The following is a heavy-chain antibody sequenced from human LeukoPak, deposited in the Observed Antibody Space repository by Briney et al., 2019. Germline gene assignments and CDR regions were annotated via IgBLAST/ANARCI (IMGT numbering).Heavy chain of an antibody. Sequence: SETLSLTCAVSGGPIISTNYYWGWIRQPPGKGLEWIGEINHSGSTDYNPSLKSRVTISVDTSKNQFSLKLSSVTAADTAVYYCARGLRSRRGFDPWGQGTLVTVSS. V-gene: IGHV4-39*07. CDR1: GGPIISTNYY. J-gene: IGHJ5*02. D-gene: IGHD5-24*01. CDR2: INHSGST. CDR3: ARGLRSRRGFDP.